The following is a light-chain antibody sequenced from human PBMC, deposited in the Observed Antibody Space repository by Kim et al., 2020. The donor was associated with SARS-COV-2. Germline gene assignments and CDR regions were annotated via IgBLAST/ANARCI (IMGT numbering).Light chain of an antibody. Sequence: QSALTQPASVSGSPGQSITISCTGTSSYVGGYNYVSWYQQHPGKAPKLMIYDVSNRPSGVSNRFSGSKSGNTASLTISGLQAEVEADYYCSSYTSSSTPGVFGGGTQLTVL. CDR3: SSYTSSSTPGV. J-gene: IGLJ2*01. V-gene: IGLV2-14*03. CDR1: SSYVGGYNY. CDR2: DVS.